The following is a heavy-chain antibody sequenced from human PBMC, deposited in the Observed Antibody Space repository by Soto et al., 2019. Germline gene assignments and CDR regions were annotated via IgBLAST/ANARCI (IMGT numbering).Heavy chain of an antibody. CDR1: GFNFGSYA. D-gene: IGHD2-15*01. CDR3: VRGGGSASATLDC. J-gene: IGHJ4*02. V-gene: IGHV3-33*01. CDR2: IWYDGSNK. Sequence: QVQLVESGGGVVQPGTSLRLSCAASGFNFGSYAMHWVRQAPGKGLEWVATIWYDGSNKYYTGSVKGRFTISRDNSKNTVFLQMNSLRAEDTAVFYCVRGGGSASATLDCWGQGTLVTVSS.